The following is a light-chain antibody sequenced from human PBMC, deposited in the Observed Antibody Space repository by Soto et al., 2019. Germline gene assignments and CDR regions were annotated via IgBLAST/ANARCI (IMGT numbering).Light chain of an antibody. Sequence: SQSPGTLSLSTGERATLSCRASQSVTSNFLVWYNQKPGQAPRLLIYGASRRATGIPDRFSGSGSGTDFTLTICRLEPEDFAVYFCQQYGRSPMTFAQGTRLAVK. CDR1: QSVTSNF. CDR2: GAS. J-gene: IGKJ5*01. V-gene: IGKV3-20*01. CDR3: QQYGRSPMT.